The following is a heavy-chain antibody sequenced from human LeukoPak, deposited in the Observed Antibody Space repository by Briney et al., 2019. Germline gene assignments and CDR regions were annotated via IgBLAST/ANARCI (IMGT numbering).Heavy chain of an antibody. CDR2: IKQDGSEK. CDR3: ARDLMGYYFDY. V-gene: IGHV3-7*01. CDR1: GFTFSSYW. Sequence: GGSLRLSCAASGFTFSSYWMSWDRQAPGKGLEWVANIKQDGSEKYYVDSVKGRFTISRDNAKNSLYLQMNSLRAEDTAVYYCARDLMGYYFDYWGQGTLVTVSS. D-gene: IGHD2-8*01. J-gene: IGHJ4*02.